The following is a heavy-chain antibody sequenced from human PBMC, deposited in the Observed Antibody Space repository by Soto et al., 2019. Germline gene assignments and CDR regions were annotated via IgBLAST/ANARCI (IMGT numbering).Heavy chain of an antibody. V-gene: IGHV3-23*01. CDR3: ARDTGRSFPFDS. J-gene: IGHJ4*02. D-gene: IGHD3-16*01. Sequence: GGSLRLSCAASGFTFSSYAMSWVRQAPGKGLEWVSAISGSGGSTYYADSVKGRFTISRDNSENTLYLHLNSVTPEDTAVYYCARDTGRSFPFDSWGQGTLVTVSS. CDR2: ISGSGGST. CDR1: GFTFSSYA.